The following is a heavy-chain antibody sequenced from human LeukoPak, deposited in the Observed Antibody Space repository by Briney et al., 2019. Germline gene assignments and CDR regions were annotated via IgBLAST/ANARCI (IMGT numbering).Heavy chain of an antibody. V-gene: IGHV1-18*01. D-gene: IGHD3-3*01. CDR1: GYTFTSYG. CDR2: ISAYNGNT. J-gene: IGHJ6*02. CDR3: ARVNYDFWSGYYPYYYYYGMDV. Sequence: GASVKVSCKASGYTFTSYGISWVRQAPGQGLEWMGWISAYNGNTNYAQKLQGRVTMTTDTSTSTAYMELRSLRSDDTAVYYCARVNYDFWSGYYPYYYYYGMDVWGQGTTVTVSS.